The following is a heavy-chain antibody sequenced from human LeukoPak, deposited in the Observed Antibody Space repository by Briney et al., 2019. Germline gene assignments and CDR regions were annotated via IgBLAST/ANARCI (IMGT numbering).Heavy chain of an antibody. CDR1: GYTFTSYG. CDR3: ARGEGYCSGGSCYNY. V-gene: IGHV7-4-1*02. CDR2: INTNTGSP. D-gene: IGHD2-15*01. Sequence: ASVKVSCKASGYTFTSYGISWVRQAPGQGLEWMGWINTNTGSPTYAQGFTGRFVFSLDTSVSTAYLQISSLKAEDTAVYYCARGEGYCSGGSCYNYWGQGTLVTVSS. J-gene: IGHJ4*02.